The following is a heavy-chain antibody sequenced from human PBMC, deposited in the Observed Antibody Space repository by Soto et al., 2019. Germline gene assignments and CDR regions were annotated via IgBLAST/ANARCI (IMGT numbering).Heavy chain of an antibody. D-gene: IGHD2-2*01. CDR1: GFTFDDYA. CDR2: ISWNSGSI. CDR3: AKSLTAAMRPSGLFDP. V-gene: IGHV3-9*01. J-gene: IGHJ5*02. Sequence: GGSLRLSCAASGFTFDDYAMHWVRQAPGKGLEWVSGISWNSGSIGYADSVKGRFTISRDNAKNSLYLQMNSLRAEDTALYYCAKSLTAAMRPSGLFDPWGQGTLVTVSS.